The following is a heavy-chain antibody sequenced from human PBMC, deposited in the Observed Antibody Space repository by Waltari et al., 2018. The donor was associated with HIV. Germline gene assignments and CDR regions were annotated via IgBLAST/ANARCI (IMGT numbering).Heavy chain of an antibody. J-gene: IGHJ4*02. CDR1: GLLFPSCG. V-gene: IGHV3-33*01. CDR3: ARGERLGVAGTRGTFDF. D-gene: IGHD6-19*01. Sequence: QVRLVESGGGVVQPGRSLRLSCVASGLLFPSCGMPWVRQAPGKALGCVATMRIDGTSTDQAESVKDQLSITRDTPKDTVVLHMENLKVEETAVCCCARGERLGVAGTRGTFDFWGQGTTVSVSS. CDR2: MRIDGTST.